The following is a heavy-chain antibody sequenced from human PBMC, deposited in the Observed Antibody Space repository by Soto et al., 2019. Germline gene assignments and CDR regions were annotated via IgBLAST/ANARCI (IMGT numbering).Heavy chain of an antibody. V-gene: IGHV4-4*07. J-gene: IGHJ5*02. CDR1: GGSITDYS. CDR3: ARDQGVVVTADNWFDP. CDR2: IFSSGST. D-gene: IGHD2-21*02. Sequence: SETLSLTCTVSGGSITDYSWVWIRQPAGKGLEWIGRIFSSGSTNYNPSPKGLITMSLDTSKNQFSLKLNSATATDTAVYVCARDQGVVVTADNWFDPWGQGILVTVSS.